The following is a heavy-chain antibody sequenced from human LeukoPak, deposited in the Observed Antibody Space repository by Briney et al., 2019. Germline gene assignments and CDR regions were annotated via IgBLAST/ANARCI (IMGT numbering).Heavy chain of an antibody. J-gene: IGHJ4*02. CDR3: ARACWGYDFEG. CDR1: GFNITNYY. Sequence: GGSLRLSCAASGFNITNYYMSWVRQAPGKGLEWVSVIYSGGTTYYADSVKGRFTISRDNSNSPVSLKMNSLRVDDTAVYYCARACWGYDFEGWGQGALVTVS. CDR2: IYSGGTT. V-gene: IGHV3-53*01. D-gene: IGHD7-27*01.